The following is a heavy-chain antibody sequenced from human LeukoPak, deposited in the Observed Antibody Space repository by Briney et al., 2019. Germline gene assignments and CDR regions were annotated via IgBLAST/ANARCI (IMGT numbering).Heavy chain of an antibody. CDR1: GYTFTSYY. V-gene: IGHV1-46*01. D-gene: IGHD3-22*01. Sequence: GASVKVSCKASGYTFTSYYMHWVRQAPGQGLEWMGIINPSGGSTSYAQKFQGRVTMTRDTSTSTVYMELSSLRSEDTAVYYCARGLLSYYYGSSGYYPFDYWGQGTLVTVSS. CDR3: ARGLLSYYYGSSGYYPFDY. CDR2: INPSGGST. J-gene: IGHJ4*02.